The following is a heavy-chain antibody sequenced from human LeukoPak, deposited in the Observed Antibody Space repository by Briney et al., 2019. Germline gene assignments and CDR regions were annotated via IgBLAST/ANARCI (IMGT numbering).Heavy chain of an antibody. Sequence: GGSLRLSCAASGFTFSSYSMNWVRQAPGKGLEWVSSISSSSSYIYYADSVKGRFTISRDNAKNSLYLQMNSLRAEGTAVYYCARGIVVVNPFDYWGQGTLVTVSS. CDR2: ISSSSSYI. D-gene: IGHD3-22*01. V-gene: IGHV3-21*01. CDR1: GFTFSSYS. J-gene: IGHJ4*02. CDR3: ARGIVVVNPFDY.